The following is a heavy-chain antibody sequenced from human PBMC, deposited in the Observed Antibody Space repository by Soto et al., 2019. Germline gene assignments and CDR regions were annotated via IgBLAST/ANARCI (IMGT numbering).Heavy chain of an antibody. CDR3: ARGETYYDFWSGYRRDYYYYYGMDV. CDR1: GYTFTSYY. J-gene: IGHJ6*02. V-gene: IGHV1-46*01. CDR2: INPSGGST. Sequence: VASVKVSCKASGYTFTSYYMHWVRQAPGQGLEWMGIINPSGGSTSYAQKFQGRVTMTRDTSTSTVYMELSSLRSEDTAVYYCARGETYYDFWSGYRRDYYYYYGMDVWGQGTTVTVSS. D-gene: IGHD3-3*01.